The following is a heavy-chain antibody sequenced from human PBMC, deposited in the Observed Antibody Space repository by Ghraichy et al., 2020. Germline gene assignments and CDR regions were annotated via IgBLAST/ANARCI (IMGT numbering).Heavy chain of an antibody. CDR1: GFTFSSYT. CDR3: ARDNLIRGVTAAFDI. V-gene: IGHV3-21*01. Sequence: LSLTCAASGFTFSSYTIHWVRQAPGKGLEWVSSISGSSSYIFYADSLKGRFTISRDNAKNSLFLQMNSLSAEDTAIYYCARDNLIRGVTAAFDIWGQGTLVAVSS. J-gene: IGHJ3*02. D-gene: IGHD3-10*01. CDR2: ISGSSSYI.